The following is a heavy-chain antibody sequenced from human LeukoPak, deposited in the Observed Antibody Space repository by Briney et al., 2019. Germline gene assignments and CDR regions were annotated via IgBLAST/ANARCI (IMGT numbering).Heavy chain of an antibody. Sequence: GGSLRLSCAASGFTFSSYAMHWVRQAPGKGLEWVAVISYDGSNKYYADSVKGRFTISRDNSKNTLYLQMNSLRAEDTAVYYCAKIPLNVVVPPAIEFFDYWGQGTLVTVSS. J-gene: IGHJ4*02. V-gene: IGHV3-30-3*01. CDR3: AKIPLNVVVPPAIEFFDY. D-gene: IGHD2-2*01. CDR1: GFTFSSYA. CDR2: ISYDGSNK.